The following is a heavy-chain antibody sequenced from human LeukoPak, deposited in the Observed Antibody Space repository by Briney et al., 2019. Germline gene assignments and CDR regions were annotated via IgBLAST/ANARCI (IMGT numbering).Heavy chain of an antibody. J-gene: IGHJ4*02. V-gene: IGHV3-30-3*01. CDR2: ISYDGSNK. Sequence: GRSLRLSCAASGFTFSSYAMHWVRQAPGKGLEWVAVISYDGSNKYYADSVKGRFTISRDNSKNTLYLQMNSLRAEDTAVYYCARASYDFWSGAFDYWGQGTLVTVSS. CDR3: ARASYDFWSGAFDY. CDR1: GFTFSSYA. D-gene: IGHD3-3*01.